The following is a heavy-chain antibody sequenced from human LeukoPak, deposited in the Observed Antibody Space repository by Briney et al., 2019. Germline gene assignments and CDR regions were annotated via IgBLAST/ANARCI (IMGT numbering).Heavy chain of an antibody. J-gene: IGHJ4*02. Sequence: QAGGSLRLSCAASGFTFSSYSMNWVRQAPGKGLEWVSYISSSSSTIYYADSVKGRFTISRDNAKNSLYLQMNSLRAEDTAVYYCAREGHGDYNFWGQGTLVTVSS. CDR1: GFTFSSYS. CDR2: ISSSSSTI. V-gene: IGHV3-48*01. CDR3: AREGHGDYNF. D-gene: IGHD4-17*01.